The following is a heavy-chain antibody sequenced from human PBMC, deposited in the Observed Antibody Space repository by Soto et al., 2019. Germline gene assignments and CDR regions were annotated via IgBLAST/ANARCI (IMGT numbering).Heavy chain of an antibody. CDR2: ISGSGGST. J-gene: IGHJ4*02. CDR3: ARIVPHFGY. V-gene: IGHV3-23*01. D-gene: IGHD2-2*01. CDR1: GFTFRSYA. Sequence: PXXSLRLSCAASGFTFRSYAMRWVLQAPGKGLAWVSAISGSGGSTYYADSVKGRFTISRDNSKNTLYLQMNSLRAEDTAVYYCARIVPHFGYWGQGTLVTVSS.